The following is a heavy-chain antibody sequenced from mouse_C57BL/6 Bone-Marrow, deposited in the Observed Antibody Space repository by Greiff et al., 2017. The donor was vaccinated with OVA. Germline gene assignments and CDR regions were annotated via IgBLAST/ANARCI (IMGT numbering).Heavy chain of an antibody. J-gene: IGHJ4*01. CDR3: AFYGFMDY. D-gene: IGHD2-2*01. CDR2: INPYNGGT. V-gene: IGHV1-19*01. CDR1: GYTFTDYY. Sequence: EVHLVESGPVLVKPGASVKMSCKASGYTFTDYYMNWVKQSHGKSLEWIGVINPYNGGTSYNQKFKGKATLTVDKSSSTAYMELNSLTSEDSAVYYCAFYGFMDYWGQGTSVTVSS.